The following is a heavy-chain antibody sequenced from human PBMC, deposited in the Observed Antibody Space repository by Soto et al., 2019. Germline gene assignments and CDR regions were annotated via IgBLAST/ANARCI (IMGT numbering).Heavy chain of an antibody. CDR3: ASFSRGPCSGFTAD. J-gene: IGHJ4*02. Sequence: QVQLVQSGAEVKKPGSSVKVSCKASGGSLSYNVISWVRQVPGQGLEWMGGVIPFYGTTTYAQKFQDRVKITADESASSAHMVLRSLTSEDTAVYYCASFSRGPCSGFTADWGQGTPVAVSS. D-gene: IGHD2-15*01. V-gene: IGHV1-69*12. CDR1: GGSLSYNV. CDR2: VIPFYGTT.